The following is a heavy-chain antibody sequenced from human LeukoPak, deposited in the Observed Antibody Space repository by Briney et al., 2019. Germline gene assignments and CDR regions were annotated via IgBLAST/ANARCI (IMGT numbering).Heavy chain of an antibody. Sequence: GGSLRLSCVASEFTFSTYNMNCVRQAPGKGLEWVSYISSSSSTMYYADSVKGRFTISRDNAKNSLYLQMNSLRAEDTAVYYCVRHSSGWFFDYWGQGTLVTVSS. D-gene: IGHD6-19*01. CDR1: EFTFSTYN. CDR3: VRHSSGWFFDY. J-gene: IGHJ4*02. V-gene: IGHV3-48*04. CDR2: ISSSSSTM.